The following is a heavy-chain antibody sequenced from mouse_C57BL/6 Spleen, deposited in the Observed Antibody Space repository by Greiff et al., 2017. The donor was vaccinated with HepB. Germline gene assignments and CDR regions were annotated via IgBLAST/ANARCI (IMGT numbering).Heavy chain of an antibody. CDR1: GFTFSDYG. CDR3: ARWNWDQYYFDY. CDR2: ISSGSSTI. V-gene: IGHV5-17*01. Sequence: EVKLVESGGGLVKPGGSLKLSCAASGFTFSDYGMHWVRQAPEKGLEWVAYISSGSSTIYYADTVKGRFTISRDNAKNTLFLQMTSLRSEDTAMYYCARWNWDQYYFDYWGQGTTLTVSS. D-gene: IGHD4-1*01. J-gene: IGHJ2*01.